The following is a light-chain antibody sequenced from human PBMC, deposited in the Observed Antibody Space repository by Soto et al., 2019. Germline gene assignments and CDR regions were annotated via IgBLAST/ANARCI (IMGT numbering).Light chain of an antibody. CDR1: QSVSSY. V-gene: IGKV3-11*01. Sequence: EIVLSQSPATLSLSPGERATISCRASQSVSSYLAWYQHKPGQAPRLLIYDASKGATVSPARFSGSGSGTDFTLTISSLEPDDCAVDYCQQRSNCPPTWTFGQGTKVEVK. CDR2: DAS. CDR3: QQRSNCPPTWT. J-gene: IGKJ1*01.